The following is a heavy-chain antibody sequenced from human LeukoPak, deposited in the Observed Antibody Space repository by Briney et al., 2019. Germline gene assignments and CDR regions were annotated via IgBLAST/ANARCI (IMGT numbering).Heavy chain of an antibody. Sequence: GGSLRLSCAAPGFVFSNSWMAWVRQAPGKGLEWGAHINRVKSEKYYVDSMKGRLTISRDNAENSLFLHMNSLKAEDTALYYCARDVGGCRGGSCDYDAFDIWGQGTMVTVSS. CDR3: ARDVGGCRGGSCDYDAFDI. D-gene: IGHD2-15*01. V-gene: IGHV3-7*04. CDR1: GFVFSNSW. J-gene: IGHJ3*02. CDR2: INRVKSEK.